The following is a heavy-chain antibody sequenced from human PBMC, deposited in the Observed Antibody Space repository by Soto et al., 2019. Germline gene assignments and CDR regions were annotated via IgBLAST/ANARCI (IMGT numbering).Heavy chain of an antibody. CDR1: GYTFTSYD. CDR2: MNPNRGNT. J-gene: IGHJ5*02. Sequence: QVQLVQSGAEVKKPGASVKVSCKASGYTFTSYDINWVRQATGQGREWMGWMNPNRGNTGYAQKFQGRVNMPRNTSISTAYMELSSLRSEDRAVYYCARERSAAGTGWFDPWGQGTLVTVSS. V-gene: IGHV1-8*01. CDR3: ARERSAAGTGWFDP. D-gene: IGHD6-13*01.